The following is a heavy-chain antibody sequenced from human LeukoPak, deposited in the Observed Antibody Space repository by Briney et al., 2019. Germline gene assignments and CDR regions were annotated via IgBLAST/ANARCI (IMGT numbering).Heavy chain of an antibody. CDR2: ICTSGST. CDR3: ARDPLDFFDY. J-gene: IGHJ4*02. V-gene: IGHV4-61*02. CDR1: GGSISSGSYY. Sequence: SETLSLTCTVSGGSISSGSYYWSWIRQPAGKGLEWIGRICTSGSTNYNPSLKSRVTISVDTSKNQFSLKLSSVTAADTAVYYCARDPLDFFDYWGQGTLVTVSS.